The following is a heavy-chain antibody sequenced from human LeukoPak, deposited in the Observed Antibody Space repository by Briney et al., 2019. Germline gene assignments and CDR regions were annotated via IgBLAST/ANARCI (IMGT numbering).Heavy chain of an antibody. J-gene: IGHJ5*02. CDR2: IYSSGNT. CDR3: ARSGAKAVVLGWFDP. Sequence: SETLSLTCSVSGDSISTHNWNWIRQSPGKGLEWIGYIYSSGNTKYSPSLKSRVTISVDTSKNQFSLKLSAETAADTAVYYCARSGAKAVVLGWFDPWGQGTLVTVSS. V-gene: IGHV4-59*11. CDR1: GDSISTHN. D-gene: IGHD7-27*01.